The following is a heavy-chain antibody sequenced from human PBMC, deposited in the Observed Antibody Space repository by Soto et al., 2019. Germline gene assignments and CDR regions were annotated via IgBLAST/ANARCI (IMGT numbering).Heavy chain of an antibody. CDR2: IYYSGRT. V-gene: IGHV4-31*03. J-gene: IGHJ6*02. CDR1: GSSVTSGGYY. CDR3: ARQWPNGMDV. Sequence: SETLSLTCTVSGSSVTSGGYYWSWIRQHPGKGLEWIGYIYYSGRTYYNPSLKSRVTISVDTSKNHLSLKLSSVTAADTAVYYCARQWPNGMDVWGQGTTVTVSS. D-gene: IGHD2-8*01.